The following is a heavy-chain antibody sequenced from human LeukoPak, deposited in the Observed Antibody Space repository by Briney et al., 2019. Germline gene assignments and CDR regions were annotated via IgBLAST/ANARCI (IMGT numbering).Heavy chain of an antibody. V-gene: IGHV3-21*06. CDR3: ARSLGDTTSALEY. D-gene: IGHD1-26*01. CDR1: GFTFSICS. Sequence: GGSLRLSCAASGFTFSICSMNWVRQAPGKGLEWVSSSSSTSSYIYYADSVKGRFTISRDNAKNLLYLQMKSLRAEDTAVYYCARSLGDTTSALEYWGQGTLVTVSS. J-gene: IGHJ4*02. CDR2: SSSTSSYI.